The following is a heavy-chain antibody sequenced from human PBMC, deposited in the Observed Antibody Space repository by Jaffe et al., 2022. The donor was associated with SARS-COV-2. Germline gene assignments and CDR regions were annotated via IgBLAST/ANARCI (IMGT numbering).Heavy chain of an antibody. CDR1: GGSISSTSYY. Sequence: QLQLQESGPGLVKPSETLSLTCTVSGGSISSTSYYWGWIRQPPGKGLEWIGSIYYSGSTYYNPSLKSRVTISVDTSKNQFSLKLNSVTASDTAVYYCARQEYYYGSLPYYFDFWGQGTLVTVSS. CDR2: IYYSGST. J-gene: IGHJ4*02. V-gene: IGHV4-39*01. D-gene: IGHD3-10*01. CDR3: ARQEYYYGSLPYYFDF.